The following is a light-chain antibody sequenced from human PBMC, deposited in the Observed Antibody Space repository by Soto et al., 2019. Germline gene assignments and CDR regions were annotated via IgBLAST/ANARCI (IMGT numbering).Light chain of an antibody. J-gene: IGKJ1*01. CDR2: AES. V-gene: IGKV1-27*01. CDR3: QKYGTSPWT. CDR1: QGISNY. Sequence: DLQMTQSPSSLSSSLGDSVTITCRASQGISNYLAWYQQKTGKVPKLLIYAESTLQSGVPYRFSGSGSGTDLNLTISRLEPEDFAVYFCQKYGTSPWTCGQGAKVDIK.